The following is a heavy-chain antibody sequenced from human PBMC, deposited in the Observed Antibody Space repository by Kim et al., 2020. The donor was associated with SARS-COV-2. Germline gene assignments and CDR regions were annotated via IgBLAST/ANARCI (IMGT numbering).Heavy chain of an antibody. V-gene: IGHV3-11*05. J-gene: IGHJ4*02. Sequence: ADSVKGRFTIPRDNAKKSLDLQMNSLRAEDTAVYYCARDPGGTMSWYFDYWGQGTLVTVSS. D-gene: IGHD3-22*01. CDR3: ARDPGGTMSWYFDY.